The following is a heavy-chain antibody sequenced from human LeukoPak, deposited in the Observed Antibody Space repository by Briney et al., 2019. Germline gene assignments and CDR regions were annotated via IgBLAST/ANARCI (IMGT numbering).Heavy chain of an antibody. J-gene: IGHJ4*02. V-gene: IGHV3-74*01. D-gene: IGHD2-2*01. CDR3: VSSYETY. Sequence: GGSLRLSCAASGFTFSNAWMNWVRQAPGKGLVWVSHINSDGSWTSYADSVKGRFTISKDNAKNTVYLQMNNLRVEDTAVYYCVSSYETYWGRGTLVTVPS. CDR1: GFTFSNAW. CDR2: INSDGSWT.